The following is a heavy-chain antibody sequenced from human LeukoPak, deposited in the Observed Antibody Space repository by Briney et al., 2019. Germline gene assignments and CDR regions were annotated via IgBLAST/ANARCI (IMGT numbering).Heavy chain of an antibody. D-gene: IGHD6-13*01. CDR3: AKDRGSSSSAYGMDV. Sequence: GGSLRLSCAASGFTFSRYGMHWVHQAPGRGLEWVSLISYDGVTKYYADTVKGRFTISRDNSKNTLYVQMNSLRAEDTAVYYCAKDRGSSSSAYGMDVWGQGTTVTVSS. J-gene: IGHJ6*02. CDR1: GFTFSRYG. V-gene: IGHV3-30*18. CDR2: ISYDGVTK.